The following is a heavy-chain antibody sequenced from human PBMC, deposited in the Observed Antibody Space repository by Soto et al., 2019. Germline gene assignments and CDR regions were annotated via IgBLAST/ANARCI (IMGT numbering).Heavy chain of an antibody. CDR1: GGSISSSNW. Sequence: QVQLQESGPGLVKPSGTLSLTCAVSGGSISSSNWWSWVRQPPGKGLEWIGEIYHSGSTNYNPSLKSRDTISVDKSNNHFSLKLSSVTAADTAVYYCACVSGSYYYGMDVWGQGTTVTVSS. D-gene: IGHD1-26*01. CDR2: IYHSGST. CDR3: ACVSGSYYYGMDV. V-gene: IGHV4-4*02. J-gene: IGHJ6*02.